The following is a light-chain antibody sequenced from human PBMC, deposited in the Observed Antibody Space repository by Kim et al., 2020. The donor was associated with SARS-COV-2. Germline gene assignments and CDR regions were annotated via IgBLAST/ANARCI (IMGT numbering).Light chain of an antibody. CDR2: EDN. CDR3: QSYDDFNRV. CDR1: SGNIASSY. V-gene: IGLV6-57*01. J-gene: IGLJ3*02. Sequence: GKTVTISCTRSSGNIASSYVQWYQQRPGSSPTTLIYEDNQRTPGVPERFSGSVDSSSNSASLTISGLKTEDEADYFCQSYDDFNRVFGGGTQLTAL.